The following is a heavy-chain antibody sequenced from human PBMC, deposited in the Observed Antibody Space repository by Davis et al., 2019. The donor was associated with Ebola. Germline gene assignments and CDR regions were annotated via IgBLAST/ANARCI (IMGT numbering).Heavy chain of an antibody. Sequence: SETLSLTCTVSAGSISSYYWSWIRQPPGKGLEWIGYIYYSGSTNYNPSLKSRVTISVDTSKNQFSLKLSSVTAADTAVYYCARVSSAAGVDYWGQGTLVTVSS. D-gene: IGHD6-13*01. CDR1: AGSISSYY. CDR2: IYYSGST. V-gene: IGHV4-59*01. J-gene: IGHJ4*02. CDR3: ARVSSAAGVDY.